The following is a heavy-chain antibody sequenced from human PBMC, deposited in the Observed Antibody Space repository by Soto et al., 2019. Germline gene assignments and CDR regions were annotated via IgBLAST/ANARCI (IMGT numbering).Heavy chain of an antibody. V-gene: IGHV4-59*01. CDR1: GGSISSYY. CDR3: ASTIFGANWFDP. CDR2: IYYSGST. Sequence: SETLSLTCTVSGGSISSYYWSCIRQPPGKGLEWIGYIYYSGSTNYNPSLKSRVTISVDTSKNQFSLKLSSVTAADTAVYYCASTIFGANWFDPWGQGTLVSVSS. D-gene: IGHD3-3*01. J-gene: IGHJ5*02.